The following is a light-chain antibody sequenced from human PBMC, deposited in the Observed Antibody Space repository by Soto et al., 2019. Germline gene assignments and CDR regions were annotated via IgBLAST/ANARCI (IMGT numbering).Light chain of an antibody. CDR1: SSDVGAYIY. CDR2: EVN. CDR3: ISYAGNHNWV. V-gene: IGLV2-8*01. J-gene: IGLJ2*01. Sequence: QSALTQPPSASGSPGQSVTISCTGTSSDVGAYIYVSWYQQHPGTAPKLIIYEVNKRPSGVPDRFSGSRSGNTASLTVSGLQPEDAADYYCISYAGNHNWVFGGGTKVTVL.